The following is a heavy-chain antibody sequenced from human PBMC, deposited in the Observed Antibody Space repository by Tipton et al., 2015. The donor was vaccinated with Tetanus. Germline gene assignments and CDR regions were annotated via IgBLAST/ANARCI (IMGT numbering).Heavy chain of an antibody. J-gene: IGHJ4*02. Sequence: GSLRLSCAASGFSFSDYGMYWVRQAPGKGLEWVSYINSSSRTIYYADSVQGRFTISRDNAKNSLFLQMSSLRDEDTAVYFCATSPREAGDYWGQGTRVTVSS. V-gene: IGHV3-48*02. D-gene: IGHD6-19*01. CDR3: ATSPREAGDY. CDR2: INSSSRTI. CDR1: GFSFSDYG.